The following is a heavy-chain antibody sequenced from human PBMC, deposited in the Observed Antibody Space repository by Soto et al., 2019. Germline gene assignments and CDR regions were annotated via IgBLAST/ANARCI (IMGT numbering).Heavy chain of an antibody. CDR3: AREQKGGYYYYGMDV. V-gene: IGHV3-33*01. D-gene: IGHD3-16*01. Sequence: GSLRLSCAASGFTFSSYGMHWVRQAPGKGLEWVAVIWYDGSNKYYADSVKGRFTISRDNSKNTLYLQMNSLRAEDTAVYYCAREQKGGYYYYGMDVWGQGTTVTVSS. CDR1: GFTFSSYG. J-gene: IGHJ6*02. CDR2: IWYDGSNK.